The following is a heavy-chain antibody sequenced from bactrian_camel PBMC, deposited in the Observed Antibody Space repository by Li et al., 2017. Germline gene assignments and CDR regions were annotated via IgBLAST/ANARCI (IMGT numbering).Heavy chain of an antibody. CDR2: ILPDGTT. CDR1: GAGYIITD. V-gene: IGHV3S53*01. D-gene: IGHD6*01. J-gene: IGHJ6*01. Sequence: HVQLVESGGGSVDAGGSLRLSCVAAGAGYIITDCQMGWYRQAPGKERELVSPILPDGTTMYADSVKGRFTISKDNAKKTLYLQMNILKPEDTGTYYCAADAENGKYGDTCLFGYWGQGTQVTVS. CDR3: AADAENGKYGDTCLFGY.